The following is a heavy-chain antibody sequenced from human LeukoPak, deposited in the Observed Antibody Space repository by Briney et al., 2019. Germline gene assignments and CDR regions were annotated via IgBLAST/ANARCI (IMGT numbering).Heavy chain of an antibody. CDR3: ARGTVRGHRTQYYFDY. D-gene: IGHD3-10*01. J-gene: IGHJ4*02. V-gene: IGHV4-34*01. CDR2: INHSGST. Sequence: PSETLSLTCAVYGGSFSGYYWSWIRQPPGKGLEWIGEINHSGSTNYNPSLKSRVTISVDTSKNQFSLKLSSVTAADTAVYYCARGTVRGHRTQYYFDYWGQGTLVTVSS. CDR1: GGSFSGYY.